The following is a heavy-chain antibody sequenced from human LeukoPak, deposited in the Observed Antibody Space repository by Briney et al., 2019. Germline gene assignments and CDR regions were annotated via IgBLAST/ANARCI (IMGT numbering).Heavy chain of an antibody. CDR2: IWYDGSNK. Sequence: PGGSLRLSCAASGFTFSSYGMHWVRQAPGKGLEWVAVIWYDGSNKYCADSVKGRFTISRDNSKNTLYLQMNSLRAEDTAVYYCARDTYYDFWSGYYQAQYYFDYWGQGTLVTVSS. D-gene: IGHD3-3*01. CDR1: GFTFSSYG. J-gene: IGHJ4*02. V-gene: IGHV3-33*01. CDR3: ARDTYYDFWSGYYQAQYYFDY.